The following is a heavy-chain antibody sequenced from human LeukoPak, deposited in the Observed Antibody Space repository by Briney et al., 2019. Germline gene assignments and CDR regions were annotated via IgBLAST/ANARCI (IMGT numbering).Heavy chain of an antibody. J-gene: IGHJ4*02. CDR1: GYTFTGYY. Sequence: GASVKVSCKASGYTFTGYYMHWVRQAPGQGLEWMGWISTYYGNTNYAQKLQGRVTMTTDTSTSTAYMELRSLRSDDTAVYYCAATRRSGYVIFDYWGQGTLVTVSS. V-gene: IGHV1-18*04. CDR2: ISTYYGNT. CDR3: AATRRSGYVIFDY. D-gene: IGHD5-12*01.